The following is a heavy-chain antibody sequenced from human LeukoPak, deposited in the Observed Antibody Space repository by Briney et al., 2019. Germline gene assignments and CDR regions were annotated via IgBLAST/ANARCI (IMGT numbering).Heavy chain of an antibody. Sequence: ASVKVSCKVSGYTLTELSMHWVRQAPGKGLEWMGGFDPEDGETIYAQKFQGRVTMTEDTSTDTAYMELSSLRSEDTAVYHCARESGSYDILTGYYYYFDYWGQGTLVTVSS. CDR1: GYTLTELS. V-gene: IGHV1-24*01. CDR3: ARESGSYDILTGYYYYFDY. J-gene: IGHJ4*02. D-gene: IGHD3-9*01. CDR2: FDPEDGET.